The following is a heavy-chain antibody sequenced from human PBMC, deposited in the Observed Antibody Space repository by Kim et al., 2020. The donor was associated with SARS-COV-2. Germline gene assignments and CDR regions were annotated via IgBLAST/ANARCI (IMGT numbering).Heavy chain of an antibody. V-gene: IGHV3-7*01. J-gene: IGHJ4*02. CDR1: GFTFSSYW. D-gene: IGHD3-22*01. CDR2: IKQDGSEK. CDR3: ARDTVYYDSSGYVY. Sequence: GGSLRLSCAASGFTFSSYWMSWVRQAPGKGLEWVANIKQDGSEKYYVDSVKGRFTISRDNAKNSLYLQMNSLRAEDTAVYYCARDTVYYDSSGYVYWGQGTLVTVSS.